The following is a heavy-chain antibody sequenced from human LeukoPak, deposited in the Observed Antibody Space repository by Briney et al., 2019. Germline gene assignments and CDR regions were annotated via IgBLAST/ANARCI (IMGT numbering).Heavy chain of an antibody. V-gene: IGHV4-4*07. CDR2: IYTSGST. J-gene: IGHJ5*02. D-gene: IGHD6-13*01. CDR1: GYSISSGYY. Sequence: PSETLSLTCTVSGYSISSGYYWSWIRQPAGKGLQWIGRIYTSGSTNYNPSLKSRVTMSVDTSKNQFSLKLSSVTAADTAVYYCAKGDPFRAGWFDPWGQGTLVTVSS. CDR3: AKGDPFRAGWFDP.